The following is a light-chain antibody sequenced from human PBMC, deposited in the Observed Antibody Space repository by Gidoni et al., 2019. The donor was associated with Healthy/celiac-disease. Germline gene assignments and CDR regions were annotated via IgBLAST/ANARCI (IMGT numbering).Light chain of an antibody. CDR3: QAWDSSNVV. V-gene: IGLV3-1*01. CDR2: QDS. J-gene: IGLJ2*01. CDR1: KLGDKY. Sequence: YELTQPPSVSVSPGQTASITCSGDKLGDKYACWYQQKPGQSPVLVIYQDSKRPSGIPERFSGSNSGNTATLTISGTQAMDEADYYCQAWDSSNVVFGGGTKLTVL.